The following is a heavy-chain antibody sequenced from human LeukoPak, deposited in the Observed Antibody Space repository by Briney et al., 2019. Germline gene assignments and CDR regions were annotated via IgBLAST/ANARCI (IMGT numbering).Heavy chain of an antibody. CDR3: ARAGGAADSSGYYPVAIDY. Sequence: EASVKVSCKASGYTFTSYYMHWVRQAPGQGLEWMGIINPSGGSTSYAQKFQGRVTMTRDMSTSTVYMELSSLRSEGTAVYYCARAGGAADSSGYYPVAIDYWGQGTLVTVSS. CDR2: INPSGGST. D-gene: IGHD3-22*01. J-gene: IGHJ4*02. CDR1: GYTFTSYY. V-gene: IGHV1-46*01.